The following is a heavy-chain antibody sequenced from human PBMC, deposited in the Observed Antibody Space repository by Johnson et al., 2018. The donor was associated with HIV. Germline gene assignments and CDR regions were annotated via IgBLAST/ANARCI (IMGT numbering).Heavy chain of an antibody. D-gene: IGHD1-26*01. Sequence: QVQLVESGGGVVQPGRSLRLSCAASGFTFSTYDMHWVRQAPGKGLEWVAIISYDGSNKYYADSVKGRFTISRDNSKNTLYLQMNSLRAEDTAVYYCAKWSIVGATFSDAFDIWGQGTMVTVSS. CDR1: GFTFSTYD. V-gene: IGHV3-30*18. CDR3: AKWSIVGATFSDAFDI. J-gene: IGHJ3*02. CDR2: ISYDGSNK.